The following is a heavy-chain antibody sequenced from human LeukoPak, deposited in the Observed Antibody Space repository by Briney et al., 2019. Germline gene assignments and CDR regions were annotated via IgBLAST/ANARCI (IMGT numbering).Heavy chain of an antibody. D-gene: IGHD5-12*01. J-gene: IGHJ4*02. CDR1: GFTFSSYS. CDR2: IRSGSSYI. CDR3: ARGSGCVDC. V-gene: IGHV3-21*01. Sequence: SCAASGFTFSSYSMHWLRQAPGKGLEWVSSIRSGSSYINYGVTVRGRFTISRHNAKDSLYLQMNSLRAEDTAVYYSARGSGCVDCWGQGTLVTVSS.